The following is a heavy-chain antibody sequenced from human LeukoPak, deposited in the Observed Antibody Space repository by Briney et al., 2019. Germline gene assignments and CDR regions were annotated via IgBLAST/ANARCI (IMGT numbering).Heavy chain of an antibody. CDR3: ARSRGYYCSAGSCYYPFDH. CDR2: ISSSSSYI. Sequence: GGSLRLSCAVSGFSFSSYSMNWVRQAPGKGLEWVSSISSSSSYIYYADSVKGRFTTSRDNAKKSLYVQMNSLRAEDTAVYYCARSRGYYCSAGSCYYPFDHWGQGTLVTVSS. V-gene: IGHV3-21*01. J-gene: IGHJ4*02. D-gene: IGHD2-15*01. CDR1: GFSFSSYS.